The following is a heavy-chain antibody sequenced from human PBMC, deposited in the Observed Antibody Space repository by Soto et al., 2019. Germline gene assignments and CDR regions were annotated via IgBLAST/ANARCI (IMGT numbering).Heavy chain of an antibody. D-gene: IGHD2-2*02. V-gene: IGHV1-69*06. Sequence: QVQLVQSGAEVKKPGSSVKVSCKASGGTFSSYAISWVRQAPGQGLEWMGGIIPIFGTANYAQKFQGRVTITADKSTSTAYMELSSLRSEDTAVYYCARDHFYFPGPSPGDCSSTSCYTHYYYYGMDVGGQGTTVTVSS. J-gene: IGHJ6*02. CDR1: GGTFSSYA. CDR3: ARDHFYFPGPSPGDCSSTSCYTHYYYYGMDV. CDR2: IIPIFGTA.